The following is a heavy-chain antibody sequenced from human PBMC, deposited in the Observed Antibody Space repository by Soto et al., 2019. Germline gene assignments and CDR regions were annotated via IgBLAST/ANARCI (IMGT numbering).Heavy chain of an antibody. V-gene: IGHV4-31*03. CDR3: ARVYEDSTGTEPYYFDY. J-gene: IGHJ4*02. Sequence: SETLSLTCTVSGGSISSGGYYWSWIRQHPGKGLEWIGYIYYSGSTYYNPSLKSRVTISVDTSKNQFSLKLSSVTAADTAVYYCARVYEDSTGTEPYYFDYWGQGTLVTVSS. CDR1: GGSISSGGYY. D-gene: IGHD1-1*01. CDR2: IYYSGST.